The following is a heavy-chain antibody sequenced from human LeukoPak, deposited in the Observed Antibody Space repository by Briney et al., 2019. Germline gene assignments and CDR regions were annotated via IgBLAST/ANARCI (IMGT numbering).Heavy chain of an antibody. V-gene: IGHV3-30-3*01. Sequence: PGGSLRLSCAASGFTFSSYAMHWVRQAPGKGLEWVAVISYDGSNKYYADSVKGRFTISRDNSKNTLYLQMNSLRAEDTAVYYCANLRVFGVVEHYWGQGTLVTVSS. CDR1: GFTFSSYA. CDR3: ANLRVFGVVEHY. D-gene: IGHD3-3*01. J-gene: IGHJ4*02. CDR2: ISYDGSNK.